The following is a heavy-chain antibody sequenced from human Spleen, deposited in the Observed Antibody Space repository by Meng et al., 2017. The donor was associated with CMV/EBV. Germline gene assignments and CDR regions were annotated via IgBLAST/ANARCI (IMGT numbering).Heavy chain of an antibody. CDR2: IIPLFGTP. Sequence: SSYAVSWVRLAPGQGLEWMGGIIPLFGTPNYAQKFQGRVTISTDESTSTAYMELSSLRSEDTAVYYCARDLRRINDFWSGYWEFGYWGQGTLVTVSS. J-gene: IGHJ4*02. D-gene: IGHD3-3*01. V-gene: IGHV1-69*05. CDR1: SSYA. CDR3: ARDLRRINDFWSGYWEFGY.